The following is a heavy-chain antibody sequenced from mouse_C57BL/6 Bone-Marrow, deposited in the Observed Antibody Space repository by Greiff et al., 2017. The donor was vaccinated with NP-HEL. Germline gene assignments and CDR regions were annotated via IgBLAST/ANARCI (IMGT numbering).Heavy chain of an antibody. CDR2: ISSGGDYI. CDR3: TRDGNYVGAMDY. V-gene: IGHV5-9-1*02. Sequence: EVKLVESGEGLVKPGGSLKLSCAASGFTFSSYAMSWVRQTPEKRLEWVAYISSGGDYIYYADTVKGRFTISRDNARNTLYLQMSSLKSEDTAMYYCTRDGNYVGAMDYWGQGTSVTVSS. J-gene: IGHJ4*01. D-gene: IGHD2-1*01. CDR1: GFTFSSYA.